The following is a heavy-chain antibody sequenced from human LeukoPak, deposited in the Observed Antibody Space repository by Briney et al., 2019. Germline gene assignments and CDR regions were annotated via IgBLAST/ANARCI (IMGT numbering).Heavy chain of an antibody. V-gene: IGHV4-59*08. CDR3: ARQARYCGGGTCSDS. D-gene: IGHD2-15*01. CDR1: GGSISSYY. CDR2: IYYSGTT. Sequence: PSETLSLTCTVSGGSISSYYWSWIRQPPGKGLEWIGYIYYSGTTNYNPSLNSRVTISVDTSKNQFSLNLSSVTAADTAVYYCARQARYCGGGTCSDSWGQGTLVTVSS. J-gene: IGHJ4*02.